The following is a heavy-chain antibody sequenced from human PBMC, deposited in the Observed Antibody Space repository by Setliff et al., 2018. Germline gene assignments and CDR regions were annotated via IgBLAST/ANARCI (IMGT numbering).Heavy chain of an antibody. D-gene: IGHD6-6*01. CDR2: IYSSGST. Sequence: PSETLSLTCTVSGGSISSGSYYWSRIRQPAGKGLEWIGHIYSSGSTNYNPSLKSRVTISVDRSKNQFSLKLSSVIAADTAVYYCARDLYSSSSGGFYYYYYYMDVWGKGTTVTVSS. CDR1: GGSISSGSYY. V-gene: IGHV4-61*09. J-gene: IGHJ6*03. CDR3: ARDLYSSSSGGFYYYYYYMDV.